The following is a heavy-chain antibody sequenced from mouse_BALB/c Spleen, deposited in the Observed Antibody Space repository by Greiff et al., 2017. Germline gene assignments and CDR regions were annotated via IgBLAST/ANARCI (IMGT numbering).Heavy chain of an antibody. CDR3: ANLYYDLFAY. D-gene: IGHD2-4*01. V-gene: IGHV2-6-6*01. Sequence: VQLQESGPGLVAPSQSLSITCTVSGFSLTNSGVHWVRQSPGKGLEWLGVIWGDGSTNYNSAFKSRLSISKDNSKSQVFLKMNSLQTDDTARYYCANLYYDLFAYWGQGTLVTVSA. CDR2: IWGDGST. CDR1: GFSLTNSG. J-gene: IGHJ3*01.